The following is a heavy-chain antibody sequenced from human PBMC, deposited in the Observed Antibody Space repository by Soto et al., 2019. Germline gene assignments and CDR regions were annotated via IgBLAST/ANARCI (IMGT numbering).Heavy chain of an antibody. CDR3: ARASPANYGDYKYYFDY. CDR2: INPSGGST. Sequence: ASVKVSCKASGYTFTSYYMHWVRQAPGQGLEWMGIINPSGGSTSYAQKFQGRVTMTRDTSTSTVYMELSSLRSEDTAVYYCARASPANYGDYKYYFDYWGQGTLVTVSS. D-gene: IGHD4-17*01. J-gene: IGHJ4*02. CDR1: GYTFTSYY. V-gene: IGHV1-46*03.